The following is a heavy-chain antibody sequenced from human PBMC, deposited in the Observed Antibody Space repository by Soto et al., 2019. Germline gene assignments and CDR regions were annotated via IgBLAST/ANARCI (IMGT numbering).Heavy chain of an antibody. V-gene: IGHV3-7*01. CDR1: GFTFSSYW. J-gene: IGHJ3*02. CDR3: ARDCSSTSCYTAFDI. D-gene: IGHD2-2*02. Sequence: GGSLRLSCAASGFTFSSYWMSWVRQAPGKGLEWVANIKQDGREKYYVDSVKGRFTISRDNAKNSLYLQMNSLRAEDTAVYYCARDCSSTSCYTAFDIWGQGTMVTVSS. CDR2: IKQDGREK.